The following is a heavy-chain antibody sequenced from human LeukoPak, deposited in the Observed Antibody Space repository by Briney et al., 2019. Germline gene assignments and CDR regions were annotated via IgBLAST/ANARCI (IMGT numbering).Heavy chain of an antibody. CDR1: GGSFSGYY. J-gene: IGHJ6*02. D-gene: IGHD3-10*01. CDR3: ARGRNNQITMIRGPNHYFGLDF. Sequence: SETLSLTCAVYGGSFSGYYWTWIRQPPGKGLEWIGEINHVGSTKYNPSLKSRATMSVDPSKNQFSLKLSAVTAADTAFYYCARGRNNQITMIRGPNHYFGLDFWGQGTTVIVSS. CDR2: INHVGST. V-gene: IGHV4-34*01.